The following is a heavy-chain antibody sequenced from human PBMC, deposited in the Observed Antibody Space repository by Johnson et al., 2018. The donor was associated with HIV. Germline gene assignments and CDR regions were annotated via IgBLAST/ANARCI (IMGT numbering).Heavy chain of an antibody. CDR1: GFTFSNAW. CDR3: ARDRIWGYAFDI. CDR2: FIEIIRVTT. J-gene: IGHJ3*02. V-gene: IGHV3-66*01. Sequence: VQLVESGGGVVQPGRSLRLSCAASGFTFSNAWMHWVRQAPGRDWTEARLFIEIIRVTTYCAESVKGRFIISRDSYQNPLYLQMNSVRVEDTAVYYCARDRIWGYAFDIWGQGTMVTVSS. D-gene: IGHD3-16*01.